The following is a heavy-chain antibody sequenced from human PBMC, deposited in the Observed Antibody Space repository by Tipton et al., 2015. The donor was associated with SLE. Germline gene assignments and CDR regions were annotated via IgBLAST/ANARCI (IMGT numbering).Heavy chain of an antibody. J-gene: IGHJ6*02. CDR2: ISSSGSTT. CDR3: ARGTYDFWSTRGMDV. V-gene: IGHV3-48*03. D-gene: IGHD3-3*01. CDR1: GFTFSSYE. Sequence: GSLRLSCAASGFTFSSYEMNWVRQAPGTGLEWVSYISSSGSTTYYADSVKGRFTLSRDNAKNSLYLQMNSLRVEDTAVYYSARGTYDFWSTRGMDVWGQGTTVTVSS.